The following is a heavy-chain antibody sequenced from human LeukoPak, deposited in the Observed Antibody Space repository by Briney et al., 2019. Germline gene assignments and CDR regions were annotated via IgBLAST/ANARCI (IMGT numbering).Heavy chain of an antibody. D-gene: IGHD3-22*01. CDR2: IKQDGSEK. J-gene: IGHJ4*02. CDR1: GFTLSSYW. Sequence: GGSLRLSCAASGFTLSSYWMSWVRQAPGKGLEWVANIKQDGSEKYYVDSVKGRFTISRDNAKNLLYLQLNSLRAEDTAVYYCARDWRSDYYDSSGYFSYWGQGTLVTVSS. V-gene: IGHV3-7*01. CDR3: ARDWRSDYYDSSGYFSY.